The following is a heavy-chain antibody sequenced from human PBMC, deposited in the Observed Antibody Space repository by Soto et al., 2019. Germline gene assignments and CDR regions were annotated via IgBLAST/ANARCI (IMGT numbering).Heavy chain of an antibody. CDR2: IIPLFGKA. CDR1: GGTFSRYA. D-gene: IGHD3-22*01. Sequence: GASVQVSCKASGGTFSRYAISWVRQAPGQGLEWMGGIIPLFGKANYAQMFQGRVTITADESTSTAYMELRRLRSEDTAVYYCARDGTLYDSSGYYYLYWGQGTLVTVSS. CDR3: ARDGTLYDSSGYYYLY. J-gene: IGHJ4*02. V-gene: IGHV1-69*13.